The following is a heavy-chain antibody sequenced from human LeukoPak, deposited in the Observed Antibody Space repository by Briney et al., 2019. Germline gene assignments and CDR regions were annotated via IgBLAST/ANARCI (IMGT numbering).Heavy chain of an antibody. Sequence: ASVKVSCKASGGTFSSYAISWVRQAPGQGLEWMGWISAYNGNTNYAQKLQGRVTMTTDTSTSTAYMELRSLRSDDTAVYYCARERNIVGATYYFDYWGQGTLVTVSS. D-gene: IGHD1-26*01. V-gene: IGHV1-18*01. CDR1: GGTFSSYA. CDR2: ISAYNGNT. CDR3: ARERNIVGATYYFDY. J-gene: IGHJ4*02.